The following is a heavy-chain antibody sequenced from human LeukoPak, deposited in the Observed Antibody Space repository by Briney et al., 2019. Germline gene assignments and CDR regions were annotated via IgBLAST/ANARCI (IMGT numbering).Heavy chain of an antibody. CDR1: GFTFTGYY. D-gene: IGHD3-9*01. CDR2: INPNSGGT. CDR3: ARGHLVGNFDPDWWFDP. V-gene: IGHV1-2*02. J-gene: IGHJ5*02. Sequence: GASVKVSCKASGFTFTGYYMHWVRQAPGQGLEWMGWINPNSGGTNYAQKFQGRVTMTRDTSISTAYMELSRLRSDDTAVYYCARGHLVGNFDPDWWFDPWGQGTLVTVSS.